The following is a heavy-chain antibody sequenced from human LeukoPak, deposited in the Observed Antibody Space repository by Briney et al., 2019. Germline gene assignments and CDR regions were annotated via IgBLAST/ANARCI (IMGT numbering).Heavy chain of an antibody. CDR1: GGSISSYY. Sequence: PSETLSLTCTVSGGSISSYYWSWIRQPPGKGLEWIGYIYYSGSTNYNPSLKSRVTISVDTSKNQFSLKLSSVTAADTAVYYCAGHSRYYESSGYSPAPPPGSFDYWGQGTLVTVSS. D-gene: IGHD3-22*01. CDR2: IYYSGST. CDR3: AGHSRYYESSGYSPAPPPGSFDY. V-gene: IGHV4-59*01. J-gene: IGHJ4*02.